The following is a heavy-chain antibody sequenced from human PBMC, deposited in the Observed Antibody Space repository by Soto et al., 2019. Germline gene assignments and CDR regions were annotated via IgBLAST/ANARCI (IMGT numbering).Heavy chain of an antibody. CDR3: ARDGQAYYYYYMDV. CDR1: GFTFSDYY. J-gene: IGHJ6*03. Sequence: GGSLRLSCAASGFTFSDYYMIWIRQAPGKGLEWVSYISTSSNNIYYADSVKGRFTISRDNAKNSLYLQMNSLRAEDTAVYYCARDGQAYYYYYMDVWGKGTTVTAP. CDR2: ISTSSNNI. V-gene: IGHV3-11*04.